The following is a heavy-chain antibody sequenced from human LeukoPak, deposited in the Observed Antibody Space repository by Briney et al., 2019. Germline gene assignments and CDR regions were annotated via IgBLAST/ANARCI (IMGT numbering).Heavy chain of an antibody. CDR2: IRSKAYGGTT. D-gene: IGHD3-10*01. CDR3: TRTPYYYGSGSYYTPYYFDY. CDR1: GFTYGDYA. Sequence: GRSLRLSCTASGFTYGDYAMSWVSQAPGKGLEWVGFIRSKAYGGTTEYAASVKGRFTISRDDSKSIAYLQMNSLKTEDTAVYYCTRTPYYYGSGSYYTPYYFDYWGQGTLVTVSS. V-gene: IGHV3-49*04. J-gene: IGHJ4*02.